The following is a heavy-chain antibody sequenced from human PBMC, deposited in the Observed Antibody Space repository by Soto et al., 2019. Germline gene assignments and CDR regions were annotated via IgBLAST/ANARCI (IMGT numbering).Heavy chain of an antibody. V-gene: IGHV4-34*01. CDR2: FNHSGST. Sequence: SETLSLTCAVYGGSFSGYYWSWIRQPPGKGLEWIGEFNHSGSTNYNPPLKSRVTISLDTSKNQFSLKMSSVTAADTAVCYCARASGCYYGYFDSWGQGTLVPVPQ. D-gene: IGHD3-10*01. CDR1: GGSFSGYY. J-gene: IGHJ4*02. CDR3: ARASGCYYGYFDS.